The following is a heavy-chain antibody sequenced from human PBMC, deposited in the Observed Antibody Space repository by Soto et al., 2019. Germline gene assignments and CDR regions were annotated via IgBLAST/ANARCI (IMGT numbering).Heavy chain of an antibody. D-gene: IGHD3-3*01. J-gene: IGHJ4*02. CDR3: ARDPGVTNYYFDY. CDR1: GFTFSSYG. Sequence: QVQLVESGGGVVQPGTSLGLTCAPSGFTFSSYGMHWVRQAPGKGLEWVAVIWYDGSKQYYADSVKGRFTISRDNSKNTLYLQMNSLRAEDTAVYYCARDPGVTNYYFDYWGQGTLVTVSS. V-gene: IGHV3-33*01. CDR2: IWYDGSKQ.